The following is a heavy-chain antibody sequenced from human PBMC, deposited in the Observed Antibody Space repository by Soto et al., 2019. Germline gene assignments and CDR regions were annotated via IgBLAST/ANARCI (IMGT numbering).Heavy chain of an antibody. CDR1: GFTFSDYA. D-gene: IGHD2-8*01. CDR3: AKAEGRMYYPTDY. V-gene: IGHV3-23*01. Sequence: PGGSLRLSCEASGFTFSDYAISWVRQGPGKGLEWVSVISGSAGSTYYADSVKGRFTISRDNSQNTVYLQMNSLRVEDTAVYFCAKAEGRMYYPTDYWGQGTLVTVSS. J-gene: IGHJ4*02. CDR2: ISGSAGST.